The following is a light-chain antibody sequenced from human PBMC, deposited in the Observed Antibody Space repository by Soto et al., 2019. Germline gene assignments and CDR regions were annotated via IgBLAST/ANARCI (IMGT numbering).Light chain of an antibody. CDR1: QGIGST. CDR3: QKYNSAPLT. CDR2: GAS. V-gene: IGKV3-15*01. J-gene: IGKJ4*01. Sequence: EIVITQSPATLSVSPGEGATLSCRASQGIGSTLAWYQQKPGQTPRLLIYGASTRATGVPARFSGSGSGTDFTLTINSLQSEDVAAYYCQKYNSAPLTFGGGTKVEIK.